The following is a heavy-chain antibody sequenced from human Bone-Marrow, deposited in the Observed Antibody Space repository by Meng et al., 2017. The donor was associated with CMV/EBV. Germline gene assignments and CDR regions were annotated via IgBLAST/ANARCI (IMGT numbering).Heavy chain of an antibody. D-gene: IGHD2-15*01. Sequence: SETLSLTCAVSGGSISSSNWWSWIRQPPGKGLEWIGYIHYSGGTNYSPSLKSRVTISVDTSKNQFSLKLSSVTAADTAVYYCARQRVAHFSTPYYYYYGMDVWGQGTTVTV. V-gene: IGHV4-59*08. CDR1: GGSISSSNW. CDR3: ARQRVAHFSTPYYYYYGMDV. J-gene: IGHJ6*02. CDR2: IHYSGGT.